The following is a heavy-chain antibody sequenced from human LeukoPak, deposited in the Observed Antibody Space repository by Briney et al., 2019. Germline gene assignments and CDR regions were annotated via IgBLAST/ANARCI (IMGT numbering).Heavy chain of an antibody. CDR2: IKQDGSDK. J-gene: IGHJ4*02. V-gene: IGHV3-7*05. CDR3: ARDFD. D-gene: IGHD3-3*01. CDR1: GFSFSGSW. Sequence: GGSLRLSCEASGFSFSGSWMTWVRQAPGKGPEWVANIKQDGSDKYHVDSVKGRFTISRDNAKNSLYLQMNSLRAEDTAVYYCARDFDWGQGTLVTVSS.